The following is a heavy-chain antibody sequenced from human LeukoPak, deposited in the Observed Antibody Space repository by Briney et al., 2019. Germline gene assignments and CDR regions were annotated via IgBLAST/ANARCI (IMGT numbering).Heavy chain of an antibody. Sequence: PSETLSLTCTVSGGSITGYYWNWIRQPAGQGLEWLGRVYSSGVGNYNPSLTSRVTMSVDTSKNQFSLKLTSVTAVDTAVYYCARAGSGSRDYFDYWGQGTLVTVSS. CDR1: GGSITGYY. CDR3: ARAGSGSRDYFDY. V-gene: IGHV4-4*07. D-gene: IGHD2-15*01. CDR2: VYSSGVG. J-gene: IGHJ4*02.